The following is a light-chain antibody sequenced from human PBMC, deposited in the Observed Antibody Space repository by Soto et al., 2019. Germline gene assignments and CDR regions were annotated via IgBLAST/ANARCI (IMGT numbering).Light chain of an antibody. Sequence: DIVMTQSPDSLALSLGEMSTINCESSQTILYSSNNNNYLAWYQQKPGQPPKLLIYWASTRESGVPDRFSGSGSGTDFTLTISSLQAEDVAVYYCHQYLSAPWTFGQGTKVEIK. CDR2: WAS. CDR3: HQYLSAPWT. J-gene: IGKJ1*01. V-gene: IGKV4-1*01. CDR1: QTILYSSNNNNY.